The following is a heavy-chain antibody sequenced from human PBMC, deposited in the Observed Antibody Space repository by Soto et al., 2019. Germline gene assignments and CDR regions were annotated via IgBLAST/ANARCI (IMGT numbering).Heavy chain of an antibody. CDR1: GFTFTRYS. CDR3: ARESEDLTSNFDY. CDR2: ISSTTNYI. V-gene: IGHV3-21*06. J-gene: IGHJ4*02. Sequence: GGSLRLSCAASGFTFTRYSMNWVRQAPGKGLEWVSSISSTTNYIYYGDSMKGRFTISRDNARNSLYLEMNSLRAEDTAVYYCARESEDLTSNFDYWGQGTLVTVSS.